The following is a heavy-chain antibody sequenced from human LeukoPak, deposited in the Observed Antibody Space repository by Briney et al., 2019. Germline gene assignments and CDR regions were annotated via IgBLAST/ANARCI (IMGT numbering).Heavy chain of an antibody. V-gene: IGHV3-30*03. CDR1: GFTFSSYG. Sequence: PGRSLRLSCAASGFTFSSYGMHWVRQAPGKGLEWVAVISYDGSNKYYADSVKGRFTISRDNSKNTLYLQMNSLRAEDTAVYYCARDDRIAVAGTGDYYFDYWGQGTLVTVSS. CDR2: ISYDGSNK. CDR3: ARDDRIAVAGTGDYYFDY. D-gene: IGHD6-19*01. J-gene: IGHJ4*02.